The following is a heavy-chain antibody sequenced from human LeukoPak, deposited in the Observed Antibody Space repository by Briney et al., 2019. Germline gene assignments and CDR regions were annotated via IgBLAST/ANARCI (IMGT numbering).Heavy chain of an antibody. CDR3: SRGTDAYKCGNS. J-gene: IGHJ4*02. D-gene: IGHD5-24*01. V-gene: IGHV4-34*01. Sequence: KPSETLSLICAVYGWAFSGYDLTLIRQPPGKGLEWIGEIHYSGRINYNPSLKSRVTISADTYNNHCSLKMNSVTAADTAVYYCSRGTDAYKCGNSWGQGTLVTVS. CDR1: GWAFSGYD. CDR2: IHYSGRI.